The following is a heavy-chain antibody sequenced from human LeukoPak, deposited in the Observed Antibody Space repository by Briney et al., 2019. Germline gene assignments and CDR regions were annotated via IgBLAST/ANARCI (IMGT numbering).Heavy chain of an antibody. V-gene: IGHV4-59*01. J-gene: IGHJ4*02. CDR1: GVSISSYY. Sequence: SSETLSLTCTVSGVSISSYYWSWIRQPPGKELEWIGYIYYSGSTNYNPALKSRLTISVDTSKNQFSLKLSFVTAADTAMYYCARLTYDFWSGYYHYYFDFWGQGTLVTVSS. CDR2: IYYSGST. D-gene: IGHD3-3*01. CDR3: ARLTYDFWSGYYHYYFDF.